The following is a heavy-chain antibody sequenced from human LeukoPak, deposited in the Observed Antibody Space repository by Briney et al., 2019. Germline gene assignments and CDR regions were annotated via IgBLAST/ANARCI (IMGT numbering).Heavy chain of an antibody. CDR1: GFTVSSNY. V-gene: IGHV3-53*01. CDR2: IYSGGST. J-gene: IGHJ4*02. CDR3: ARDPDLYGGNPPGDY. Sequence: GGSLRLSCAASGFTVSSNYMSWVRQAPGKGLEWVSVIYSGGSTYYADSVKGRFTISRDNSKNTLYLQMNSLRAEDTAVYYCARDPDLYGGNPPGDYWGQGTLVTVPS. D-gene: IGHD4-23*01.